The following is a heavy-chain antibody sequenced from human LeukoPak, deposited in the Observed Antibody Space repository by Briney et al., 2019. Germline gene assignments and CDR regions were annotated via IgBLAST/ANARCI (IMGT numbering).Heavy chain of an antibody. Sequence: GASVKVSCKASGYTFTSYGISWVRQAPGQGLEGMGWISAYNGNTNYAQKLQGRVTMTTDTSTTTAHMELRSLRSDDTAVRYCARRKDKRQYDLWSGYYEDWFDPWGQGTLVTVSS. CDR1: GYTFTSYG. J-gene: IGHJ5*02. V-gene: IGHV1-18*01. CDR2: ISAYNGNT. CDR3: ARRKDKRQYDLWSGYYEDWFDP. D-gene: IGHD3-3*01.